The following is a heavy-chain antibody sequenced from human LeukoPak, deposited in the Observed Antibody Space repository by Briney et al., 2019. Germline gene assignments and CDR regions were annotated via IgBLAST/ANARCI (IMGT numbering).Heavy chain of an antibody. V-gene: IGHV4-39*07. Sequence: SETLSLTCTVSGGSISSSSYYWGWIRQPPGKGLEWIGSISYSGSTYYNPSLKSRVTISVDTSKNQFSLQLNSVTPEDTAVYYCARDMAGIWDYWGQGTLVTVSS. CDR1: GGSISSSSYY. D-gene: IGHD6-19*01. J-gene: IGHJ4*02. CDR3: ARDMAGIWDY. CDR2: ISYSGST.